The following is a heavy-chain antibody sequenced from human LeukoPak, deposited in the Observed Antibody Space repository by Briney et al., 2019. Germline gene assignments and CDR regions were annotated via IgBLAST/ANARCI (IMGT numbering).Heavy chain of an antibody. CDR2: INSDGSST. V-gene: IGHV3-74*01. CDR3: ARDLYDSGSYSGISFDY. CDR1: GFTFSSYW. J-gene: IGHJ4*02. D-gene: IGHD3-10*01. Sequence: GGSLRLSCAASGFTFSSYWMHWVRQAPGKGLVWVSRINSDGSSTSYADSVRGRFIISRDDSKNTLYLQMNSLRAEDTAVYYCARDLYDSGSYSGISFDYWGQGTLVTVSS.